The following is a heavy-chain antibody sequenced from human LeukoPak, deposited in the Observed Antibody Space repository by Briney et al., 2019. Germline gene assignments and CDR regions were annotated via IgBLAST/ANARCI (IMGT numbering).Heavy chain of an antibody. Sequence: GGSLRLSCAASGFTFSHYAIHWVRQAPGKGLEWVAIISYDGSNKYYADSVKGRFTISRDNSKNTLYLQMNSLRADDTAVYYCARGRSGSHHFDSWGQGTLVTVPS. CDR2: ISYDGSNK. J-gene: IGHJ4*02. D-gene: IGHD3-10*01. V-gene: IGHV3-30*04. CDR1: GFTFSHYA. CDR3: ARGRSGSHHFDS.